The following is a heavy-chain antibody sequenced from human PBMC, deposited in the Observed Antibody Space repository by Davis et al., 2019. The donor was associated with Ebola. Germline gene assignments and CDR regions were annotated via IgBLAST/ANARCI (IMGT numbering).Heavy chain of an antibody. CDR3: ARDRDHGFDI. Sequence: ASVKVSCKASGYTFADCYIHWVRLAPGQGLEWMGRIDSRSGDTNYAQKFQGRVTMTRDTSITTVYMDLRSLNSDDTAVYYCARDRDHGFDIWGQGTMVTVSS. J-gene: IGHJ3*02. CDR1: GYTFADCY. V-gene: IGHV1-2*06. CDR2: IDSRSGDT.